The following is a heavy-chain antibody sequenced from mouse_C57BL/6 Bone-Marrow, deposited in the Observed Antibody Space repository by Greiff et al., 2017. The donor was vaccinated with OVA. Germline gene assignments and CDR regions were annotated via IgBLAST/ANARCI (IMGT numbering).Heavy chain of an antibody. V-gene: IGHV5-16*01. CDR1: GFTFSDYY. Sequence: EVMLVESEGGLVQPGRSMKLSCTASGFTFSDYYMAWVRQVPEKGLEWVANINYDGSSTYYLDSLKSRFIISRDNAKNILYLQMSSLKSEDTATYYCARDGYYFDYWGQGTTLTVSS. CDR3: ARDGYYFDY. CDR2: INYDGSST. J-gene: IGHJ2*01. D-gene: IGHD2-2*01.